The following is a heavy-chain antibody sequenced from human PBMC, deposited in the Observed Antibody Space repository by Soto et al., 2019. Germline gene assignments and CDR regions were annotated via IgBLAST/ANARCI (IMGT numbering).Heavy chain of an antibody. CDR3: ATSRIGIAVAGETEYYFDY. CDR1: GYIFTGYY. CDR2: INPNSGDT. J-gene: IGHJ4*02. Sequence: QVQLLQSGAELKKPGASVKVSCKASGYIFTGYYMHWVRQAPGQGLEWMGWINPNSGDTNYTQKFRGWVTMTRDPSISTAYMELSRLRSDDTAVYYCATSRIGIAVAGETEYYFDYWGQGTPVTVSS. D-gene: IGHD6-19*01. V-gene: IGHV1-2*04.